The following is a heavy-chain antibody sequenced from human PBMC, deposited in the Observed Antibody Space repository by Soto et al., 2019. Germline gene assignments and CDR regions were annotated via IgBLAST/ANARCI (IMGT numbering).Heavy chain of an antibody. CDR2: ISAYNGNT. D-gene: IGHD3-22*01. CDR3: VRDGMGRKYYYDSSGSADIDY. CDR1: GYTFTSYG. V-gene: IGHV1-18*01. Sequence: ASVKVSCKASGYTFTSYGISWVRQAPGQGLEWMGWISAYNGNTNYAQKLQGRVTMTTDTSTSTAYMELRSLRSDDTAVYYCVRDGMGRKYYYDSSGSADIDYWGQGTLVTVSS. J-gene: IGHJ4*02.